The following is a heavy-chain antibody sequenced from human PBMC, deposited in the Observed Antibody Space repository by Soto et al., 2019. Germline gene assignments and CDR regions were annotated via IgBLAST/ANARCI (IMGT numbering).Heavy chain of an antibody. CDR2: VHHTGRT. D-gene: IGHD1-20*01. CDR1: GGSFDGYL. Sequence: PSATLSLTCTTSGGSFDGYLWSWIRQPPGKGLEWIGEVHHTGRTKFSSSLKSRVTISGDTSKKQVSLKLNSVTAADTAVYYCARGQPYKFTYTYFEEWGKGNPVTVYS. J-gene: IGHJ4*02. V-gene: IGHV4-34*01. CDR3: ARGQPYKFTYTYFEE.